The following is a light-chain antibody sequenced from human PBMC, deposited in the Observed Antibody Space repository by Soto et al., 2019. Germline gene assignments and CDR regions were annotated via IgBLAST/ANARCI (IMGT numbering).Light chain of an antibody. CDR2: GAS. CDR1: QSVSSD. CDR3: QQYNNWPVN. J-gene: IGKJ4*01. Sequence: IVLTHSPGTLSLSPWERATLSCRASQSVSSDVAWYQQKVGQTPRLLIHGASTRATGIAARFSGSGSGTEFTLTISGLQSEDFATYYCQQYNNWPVNFGGGTKVDIK. V-gene: IGKV3D-15*01.